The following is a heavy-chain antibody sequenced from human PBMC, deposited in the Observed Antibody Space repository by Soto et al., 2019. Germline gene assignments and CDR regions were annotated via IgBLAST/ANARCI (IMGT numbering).Heavy chain of an antibody. V-gene: IGHV3-11*01. CDR2: ISSGGAVS. D-gene: IGHD2-21*02. Sequence: VQLVESGGGLVKPGGSLRLSCAASGFVFSDYYMTWIRQAPGKALEWVSDISSGGAVSNFADSVRGRFTISRDNTNNSLYLQITNLGPEDTAIYYGARRLTGKPPGDWSDPGGQETRVTVPS. CDR1: GFVFSDYY. CDR3: ARRLTGKPPGDWSDP. J-gene: IGHJ5*02.